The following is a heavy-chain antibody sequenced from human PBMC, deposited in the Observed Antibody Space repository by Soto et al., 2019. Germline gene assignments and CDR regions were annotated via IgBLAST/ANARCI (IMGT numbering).Heavy chain of an antibody. V-gene: IGHV1-46*03. CDR2: INPSGGST. J-gene: IGHJ6*03. D-gene: IGHD2-15*01. CDR3: ARDLYLGYCSGGSCYSGYYYYMDV. CDR1: GYTFTSYY. Sequence: ASVKVSCKASGYTFTSYYMHWVRQAPGQGLEWMGIINPSGGSTSYAQKFQGRVTMTRDTSTSTVYMELSSLRSEDTAVYYCARDLYLGYCSGGSCYSGYYYYMDVWGKGTTVTVSS.